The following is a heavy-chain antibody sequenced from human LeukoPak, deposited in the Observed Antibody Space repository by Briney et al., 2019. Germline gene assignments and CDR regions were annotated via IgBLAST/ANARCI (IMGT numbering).Heavy chain of an antibody. CDR3: AKQSAGSAAWYSLHYDF. D-gene: IGHD6-13*01. V-gene: IGHV3-23*01. J-gene: IGHJ4*02. CDR2: VDGGGGGT. CDR1: GFTLSSYA. Sequence: GGSLRLSCAASGFTLSSYAMTWVRQAPGRGLEWVSSVDGGGGGTYYADSVKGRFTISRDNSKDTLYLQMNGLRAEDTAVYSCAKQSAGSAAWYSLHYDFWGQGTLVTVSS.